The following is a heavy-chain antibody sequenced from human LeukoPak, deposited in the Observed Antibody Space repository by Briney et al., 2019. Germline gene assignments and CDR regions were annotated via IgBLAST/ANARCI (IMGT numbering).Heavy chain of an antibody. J-gene: IGHJ5*02. CDR3: ARGLFDP. CDR1: GFTFDDYA. CDR2: ISWNSGSI. V-gene: IGHV3-9*01. Sequence: GRSLRLSCAASGFTFDDYAMHWVRQAPGKGLEWVSGISWNSGSIGYADSVKGRFTISRDNAKNSLYLQMNSLRDEDTAVYYCARGLFDPWGQGTLVTVSS.